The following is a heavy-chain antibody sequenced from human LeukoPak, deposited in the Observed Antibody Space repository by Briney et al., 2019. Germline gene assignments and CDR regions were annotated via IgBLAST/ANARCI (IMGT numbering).Heavy chain of an antibody. D-gene: IGHD3-10*01. V-gene: IGHV3-23*01. CDR3: AKEPEDYYGSGSSPYYFDY. J-gene: IGHJ4*02. CDR1: GFTFSSYA. Sequence: GGSLRLSCAASGFTFSSYAMSWVRQAPGKGLEWVSAISGSGGSTYYADSVKGRFTISRDNSKNTLYLQMNSLRAEDTAVYYCAKEPEDYYGSGSSPYYFDYWGQGTLVTVSS. CDR2: ISGSGGST.